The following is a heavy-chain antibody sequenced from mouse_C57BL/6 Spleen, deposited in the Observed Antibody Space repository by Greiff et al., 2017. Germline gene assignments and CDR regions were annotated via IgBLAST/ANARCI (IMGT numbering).Heavy chain of an antibody. CDR2: IWSGGST. CDR3: ARSFVTTVVATGGYYAMDY. V-gene: IGHV2-2*01. D-gene: IGHD1-1*01. Sequence: VQLQQSGPGLVQPSQSLSITCTVSGFSLTSYGVHWVRQSPGKGLEWLGVIWSGGSTDYNAAFISRLSISKDNSMSLVFFKMKSLQAEDTAIYYCARSFVTTVVATGGYYAMDYWGQGTSVTVSS. J-gene: IGHJ4*01. CDR1: GFSLTSYG.